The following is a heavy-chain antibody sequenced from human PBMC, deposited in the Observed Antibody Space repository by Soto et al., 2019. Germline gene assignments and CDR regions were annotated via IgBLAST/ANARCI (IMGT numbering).Heavy chain of an antibody. Sequence: EVQLLQSGGGLAQPGTSLRLSCAASGFTLKSYAMTWVRQAPGKGLEWVSTISGSGDKTDYADSVKGRFRVSRDNSKDTLYLQMDSLRADDTALYYCARESKWYGGQYFQDWGQGTLVTVSS. CDR3: ARESKWYGGQYFQD. V-gene: IGHV3-23*01. CDR1: GFTLKSYA. D-gene: IGHD2-8*01. J-gene: IGHJ1*01. CDR2: ISGSGDKT.